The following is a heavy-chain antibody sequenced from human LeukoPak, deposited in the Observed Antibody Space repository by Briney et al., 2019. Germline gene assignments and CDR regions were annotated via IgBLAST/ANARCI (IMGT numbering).Heavy chain of an antibody. J-gene: IGHJ3*02. CDR1: GISFSSYV. V-gene: IGHV3-48*01. CDR2: ITNDGTTI. CDR3: AREANYYDSSARAFDI. Sequence: GGSLRLACAASGISFSSYVMNWVRQAPGKGPEWLAYITNDGTTIYYADSVKGRFTISRDNAKNTLYLQMDSLRAEDTAVYYCAREANYYDSSARAFDIWGQGTMVTVSS. D-gene: IGHD3-22*01.